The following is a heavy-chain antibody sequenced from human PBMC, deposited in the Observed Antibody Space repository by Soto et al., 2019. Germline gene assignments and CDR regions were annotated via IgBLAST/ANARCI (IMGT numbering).Heavy chain of an antibody. D-gene: IGHD3-10*01. CDR2: VHHSWGS. Sequence: SETLSLTCTVSGGSINSYYWSWIRQSPGKRMEWIGYVHHSWGSSYNPSLQSRVAISLDTPKSQFSLKVTSVTATDTAVYYCARQGFGPLHGLVDVWGQGTTVTVSS. J-gene: IGHJ6*02. V-gene: IGHV4-59*08. CDR1: GGSINSYY. CDR3: ARQGFGPLHGLVDV.